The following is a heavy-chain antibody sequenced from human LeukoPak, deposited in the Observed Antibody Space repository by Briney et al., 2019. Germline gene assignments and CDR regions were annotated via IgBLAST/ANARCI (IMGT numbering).Heavy chain of an antibody. J-gene: IGHJ4*02. CDR3: ARQIVGATGLDY. CDR2: ISSSSSYT. CDR1: GFTFSDYY. V-gene: IGHV3-11*03. D-gene: IGHD1-26*01. Sequence: PGGSLRLSCAASGFTFSDYYMSWIRQAPGKGLEWVSYISSSSSYTNYADSVRGRFTISRDNAKNSLFLQMNNLRAEDTAVYYCARQIVGATGLDYWGQGTLVTVSS.